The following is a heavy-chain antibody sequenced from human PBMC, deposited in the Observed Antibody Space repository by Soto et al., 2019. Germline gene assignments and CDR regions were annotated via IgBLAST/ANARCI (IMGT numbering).Heavy chain of an antibody. D-gene: IGHD1-26*01. Sequence: GGSLRLSCAASGFIFENFGMSWVRQAPGKGLEWISSISGSGFKKYYADSVKGRFTISRDNSKSTVYLELNNLSAEDTAVYHCAKDQGVELVPLATVDWFDPWGQGSVVTVSS. CDR1: GFIFENFG. J-gene: IGHJ5*02. V-gene: IGHV3-23*01. CDR3: AKDQGVELVPLATVDWFDP. CDR2: ISGSGFKK.